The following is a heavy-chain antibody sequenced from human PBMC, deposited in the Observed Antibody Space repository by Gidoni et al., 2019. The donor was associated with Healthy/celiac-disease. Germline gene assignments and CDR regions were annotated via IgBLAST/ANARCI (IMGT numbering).Heavy chain of an antibody. CDR3: AKEGVAADGADY. V-gene: IGHV3-30*18. Sequence: QVQLVESGGGVVQPGRSLRLSCAASGFTFSSYGMHWVRQAPGKGLEWVAVISYDGSNKYYADSVKGRFTISRDNSKNTLYMQMNSLRAEDTAVYYCAKEGVAADGADYWGQGTLVTVSS. CDR2: ISYDGSNK. D-gene: IGHD6-13*01. J-gene: IGHJ4*02. CDR1: GFTFSSYG.